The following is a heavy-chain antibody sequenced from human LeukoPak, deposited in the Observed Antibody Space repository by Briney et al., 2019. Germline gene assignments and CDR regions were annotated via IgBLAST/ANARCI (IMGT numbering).Heavy chain of an antibody. V-gene: IGHV3-9*01. CDR2: ISWNSGSI. CDR3: AKGKSSSWYYFDY. D-gene: IGHD6-13*01. Sequence: GRSLRLSCAASGSTFDDYAMHWVRQAPGKGLEWVSGISWNSGSIGYADSVKGRFTISRDNAKNSLYLQMNSLRAEDTALYYCAKGKSSSWYYFDYWGQGTLVTVSS. CDR1: GSTFDDYA. J-gene: IGHJ4*02.